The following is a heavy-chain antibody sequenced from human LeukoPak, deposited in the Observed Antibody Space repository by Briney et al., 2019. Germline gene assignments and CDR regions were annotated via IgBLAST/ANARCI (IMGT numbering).Heavy chain of an antibody. D-gene: IGHD3-10*01. Sequence: GRSLRLSCAASGFTFSNYGMHWVRQAPGKGLEWVAVISYDGSNKYYADSVKGRFTISRDNSKNTLYLQMNSLRAEDTAVYYCAKDLYYGSGSYLDYYYGMDVWGQGTTVTVSS. J-gene: IGHJ6*02. V-gene: IGHV3-30*18. CDR3: AKDLYYGSGSYLDYYYGMDV. CDR1: GFTFSNYG. CDR2: ISYDGSNK.